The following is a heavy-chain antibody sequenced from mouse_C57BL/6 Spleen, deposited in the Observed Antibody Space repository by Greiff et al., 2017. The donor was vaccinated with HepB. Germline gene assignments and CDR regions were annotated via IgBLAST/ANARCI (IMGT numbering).Heavy chain of an antibody. D-gene: IGHD4-1*01. Sequence: DVMLVESGGGLVKPGGSLKLSCAASGFTFSSYAMSWVRQTPEKRLEWVATISDGGSYTYYPDNVKGRFTISRDNAKNNLYLQMSHLKSEDTAMYYCARELGQAWFAYWGQGTLVTVSA. CDR1: GFTFSSYA. V-gene: IGHV5-4*01. CDR3: ARELGQAWFAY. CDR2: ISDGGSYT. J-gene: IGHJ3*01.